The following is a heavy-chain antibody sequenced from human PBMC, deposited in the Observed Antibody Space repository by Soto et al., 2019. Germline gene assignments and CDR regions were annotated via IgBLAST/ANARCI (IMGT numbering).Heavy chain of an antibody. CDR1: CGSISGSY. CDR3: ARSVAVPGAHIDY. Sequence: PSETLSLTCSFSCGSISGSYWSGIRQSPGKGLEWLGYVYYTGSTNYSPSLRSRVSISVDTSKNEFSLRLSSVTAADTAVYFCARSVAVPGAHIDYWGQGTQVTVSS. J-gene: IGHJ4*02. D-gene: IGHD6-19*01. V-gene: IGHV4-59*01. CDR2: VYYTGST.